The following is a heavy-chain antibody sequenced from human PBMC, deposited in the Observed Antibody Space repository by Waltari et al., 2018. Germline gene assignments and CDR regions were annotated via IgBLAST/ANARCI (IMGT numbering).Heavy chain of an antibody. CDR1: GFTFGSSG. CDR3: ASCTGGNCYYYGFDV. CDR2: ISSDGSRK. D-gene: IGHD2-8*02. Sequence: QVQLVESGGGVVQPGRSLGLSCAASGFTFGSSGRHWVRRTPGRGLEWVAVISSDGSRKSYADSVKGRFSISRDNSKNSLSLEMNSLRPEDTAVYYCASCTGGNCYYYGFDVWGQGTTVTVSS. V-gene: IGHV3-30*03. J-gene: IGHJ6*02.